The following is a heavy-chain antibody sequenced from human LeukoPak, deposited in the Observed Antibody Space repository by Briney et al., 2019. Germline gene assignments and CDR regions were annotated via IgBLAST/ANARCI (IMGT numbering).Heavy chain of an antibody. CDR1: GGSFSGYY. D-gene: IGHD2/OR15-2a*01. CDR3: ASLVIHNWFDP. J-gene: IGHJ5*02. Sequence: SETLSLTCAVYGGSFSGYYWSWIRQPPGKGLEWIGEINHSGSTNYNPSLKSRVTISVDTSKNQFSLKLSSVTAADTAVYYCASLVIHNWFDPWGQGTLVTVSS. V-gene: IGHV4-34*01. CDR2: INHSGST.